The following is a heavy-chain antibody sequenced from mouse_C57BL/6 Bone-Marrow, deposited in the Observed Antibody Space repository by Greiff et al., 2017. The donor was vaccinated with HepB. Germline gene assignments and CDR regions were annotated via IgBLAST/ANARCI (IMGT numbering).Heavy chain of an antibody. CDR1: GYTFTSYG. CDR2: IYPRSGNT. Sequence: QVQLKESGAELARPGASVKLSCKASGYTFTSYGISWVKQRTGQGLEWIGEIYPRSGNTYYNEKFKGKATLTADKSSSTAYMELRSLTSEDSAVYFCAGITTVVAKQLGFAYWGQGTLVTVSA. J-gene: IGHJ3*01. CDR3: AGITTVVAKQLGFAY. V-gene: IGHV1-81*01. D-gene: IGHD1-1*01.